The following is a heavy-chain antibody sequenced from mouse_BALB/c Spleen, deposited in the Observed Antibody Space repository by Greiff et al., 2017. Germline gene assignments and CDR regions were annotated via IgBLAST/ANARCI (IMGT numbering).Heavy chain of an antibody. CDR3: ARRGVITTAKENFDY. V-gene: IGHV1-69*01. J-gene: IGHJ2*01. D-gene: IGHD1-2*01. CDR2: IDTSDSYT. Sequence: QVQLKQPGAELVMPGASVKMSCKASGYTFTDYWMHWVKQRPGQGLEWIGAIDTSDSYTSYNQKFKGKATLTVDESSSTAYMQLSSLTSEDSAVYYCARRGVITTAKENFDYWGQGTTLTVSS. CDR1: GYTFTDYW.